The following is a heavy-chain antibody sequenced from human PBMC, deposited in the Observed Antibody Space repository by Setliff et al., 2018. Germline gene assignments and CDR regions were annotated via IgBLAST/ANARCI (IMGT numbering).Heavy chain of an antibody. J-gene: IGHJ4*02. CDR3: AKDFRDLGYSDY. CDR1: GFTFSSYA. V-gene: IGHV3-23*01. Sequence: GSLSLSCAASGFTFSSYAMSWVRQTPGKGLEWVSAISGSGGSTYYADSVKGRFTISRDNSKNTLYLQMNSLRAEDTAVYYCAKDFRDLGYSDYWGQGTLVTVSS. CDR2: ISGSGGST.